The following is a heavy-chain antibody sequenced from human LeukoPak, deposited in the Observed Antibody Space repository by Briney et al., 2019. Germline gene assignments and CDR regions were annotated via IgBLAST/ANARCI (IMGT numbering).Heavy chain of an antibody. J-gene: IGHJ4*02. D-gene: IGHD3-16*02. CDR3: AKDRSYYDYVWGSYRNSFVDY. CDR2: IRYDGSNK. Sequence: GGSLRLSCAASGFSFSSYGMYWVRQAPGKGLEWVAFIRYDGSNKYYADSVKGRFTISRDNCKNTLYLQMNSLRAEDTAVYYCAKDRSYYDYVWGSYRNSFVDYWGQGTLVTVSS. CDR1: GFSFSSYG. V-gene: IGHV3-30*02.